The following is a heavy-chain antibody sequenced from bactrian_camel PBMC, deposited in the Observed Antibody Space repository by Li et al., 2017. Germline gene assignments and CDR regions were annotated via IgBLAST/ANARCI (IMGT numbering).Heavy chain of an antibody. CDR2: IYTRTGVP. D-gene: IGHD4*01. V-gene: IGHV3S54*01. J-gene: IGHJ6*01. Sequence: QVQLVESGGGSVQAGNSLRLSCAVSGDTASIQHCMGWFRQAPGKKREGVALIYTRTGVPYYVQSAKGRFTISQDNAKTTAYLQMDSLKPEDTAVYYCAADLSPYSDCSDRRIGYWGQGTQVTVS. CDR3: AADLSPYSDCSDRRIGY. CDR1: GDTASIQHC.